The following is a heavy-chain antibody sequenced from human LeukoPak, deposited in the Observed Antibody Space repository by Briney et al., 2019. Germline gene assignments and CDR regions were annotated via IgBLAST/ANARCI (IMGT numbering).Heavy chain of an antibody. D-gene: IGHD2-15*01. Sequence: ASVKVSCKASGYTFTSYDINWVRQATGQGLEWMGWMNPNSGNTGYAHKFQGRVTMTRNTSISTAYMELSSLRSEDTAVYYCARGTVAATNWFDPWGQGTLVTVSS. CDR1: GYTFTSYD. V-gene: IGHV1-8*01. CDR2: MNPNSGNT. J-gene: IGHJ5*02. CDR3: ARGTVAATNWFDP.